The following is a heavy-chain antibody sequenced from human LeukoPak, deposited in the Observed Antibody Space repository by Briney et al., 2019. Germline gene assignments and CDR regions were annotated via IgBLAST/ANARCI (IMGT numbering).Heavy chain of an antibody. D-gene: IGHD1-1*01. Sequence: ASVKVSCKASGGTFSSYAIIWVRQAPGQGLEWMGGIIPIFGTANYAQKFQGRVTITADESTSTAYMELSSLRSEDTAVYYCARDMAGTTGTGNDAFDIWGQGTMVTVSS. V-gene: IGHV1-69*13. CDR3: ARDMAGTTGTGNDAFDI. CDR1: GGTFSSYA. CDR2: IIPIFGTA. J-gene: IGHJ3*02.